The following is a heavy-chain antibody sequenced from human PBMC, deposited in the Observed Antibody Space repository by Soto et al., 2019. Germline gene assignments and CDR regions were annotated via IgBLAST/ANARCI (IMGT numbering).Heavy chain of an antibody. V-gene: IGHV3-11*01. D-gene: IGHD3-22*01. CDR3: ARTYYDSSGYYYFDY. Sequence: AGGSLRLSCAASGFTFSDYYMSWIRQAPGKGLEWVSYISSSGSTIYYADSVKGRFTISRDNAKNSLYLQMNSLRAEDTAVYYCARTYYDSSGYYYFDYWGQGTLVTVSS. CDR1: GFTFSDYY. CDR2: ISSSGSTI. J-gene: IGHJ4*02.